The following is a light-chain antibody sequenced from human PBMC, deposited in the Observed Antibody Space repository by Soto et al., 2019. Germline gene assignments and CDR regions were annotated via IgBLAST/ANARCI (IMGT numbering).Light chain of an antibody. CDR2: AAS. CDR3: QQYNNWPPLT. CDR1: QSVSSN. Sequence: DIVMTQSPASLSVSPGDRATLSCRASQSVSSNLAWYQQKPGQAPRLLIYAASTRATGIPARFSGSGSGTEVTLTISSLQSEDFAVYYCQQYNNWPPLTFGGGTKVEIK. J-gene: IGKJ4*01. V-gene: IGKV3-15*01.